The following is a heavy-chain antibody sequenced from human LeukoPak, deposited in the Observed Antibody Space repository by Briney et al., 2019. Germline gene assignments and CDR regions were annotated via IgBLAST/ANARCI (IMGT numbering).Heavy chain of an antibody. CDR3: ARDREGLAYFDF. V-gene: IGHV1-2*02. D-gene: IGHD3/OR15-3a*01. CDR2: IDPNSGGT. J-gene: IGHJ4*02. Sequence: ASVKVSCKASGYTFTGKFIHWVRQAPGRGLEWMGWIDPNSGGTDYAQKFQRRVTMTKDTSIATAYMDLSRLISDDTAVYYCARDREGLAYFDFWGQGTLVTVSS. CDR1: GYTFTGKF.